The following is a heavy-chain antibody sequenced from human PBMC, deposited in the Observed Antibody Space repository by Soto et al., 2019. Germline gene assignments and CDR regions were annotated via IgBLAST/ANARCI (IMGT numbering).Heavy chain of an antibody. D-gene: IGHD1-1*01. V-gene: IGHV3-23*01. CDR3: AKCLGQNCNFAY. CDR1: GFTFSSYA. CDR2: ISGSGGTA. Sequence: EVQLLESGGGSVQPGGSLRLSCAASGFTFSSYAMHWVRRPPGKGLEWVSSISGSGGTAYYADSVKGRFSISRDSLVNTLYLQMNSLRAGYSAVYYCAKCLGQNCNFAYWGQGTLVTVSP. J-gene: IGHJ4*02.